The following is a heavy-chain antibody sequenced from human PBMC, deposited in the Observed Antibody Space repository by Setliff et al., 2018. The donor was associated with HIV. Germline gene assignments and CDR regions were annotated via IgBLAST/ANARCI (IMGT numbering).Heavy chain of an antibody. J-gene: IGHJ4*02. V-gene: IGHV4-34*01. CDR2: INHSGST. CDR3: VRDRRRSYHFDY. Sequence: PSETLSLTCAVYGGSFSDYYWSWIRQPPGQGLEWIGEINHSGSTNYNASLKSRVTISGDMSKKQFSLNLISVTAADTAVYYCVRDRRRSYHFDYWGQGTLVTVSS. CDR1: GGSFSDYY. D-gene: IGHD2-2*01.